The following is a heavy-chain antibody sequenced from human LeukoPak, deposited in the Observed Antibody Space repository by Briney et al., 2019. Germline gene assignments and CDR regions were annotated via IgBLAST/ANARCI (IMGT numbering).Heavy chain of an antibody. CDR1: GFTFSSYA. V-gene: IGHV3-23*01. CDR2: ISGSADST. J-gene: IGHJ4*02. D-gene: IGHD2-15*01. Sequence: GGSLRLSCAASGFTFSSYAMSWVRQAPGKGLEWVSGISGSADSTYYADSVKGRFTISRANSKNTLYLQMNSLRAEDTAVYYCARDGGGRYCSGGSCYNPSSFDYWGQGTLVTVSS. CDR3: ARDGGGRYCSGGSCYNPSSFDY.